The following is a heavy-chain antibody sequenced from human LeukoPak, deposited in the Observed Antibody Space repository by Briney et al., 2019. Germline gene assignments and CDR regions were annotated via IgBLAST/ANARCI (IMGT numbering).Heavy chain of an antibody. CDR3: ARSPKYSYAADY. V-gene: IGHV1-2*04. CDR2: INPNSGAT. CDR1: GYTFTGYY. Sequence: GALVKVSCKGSGYTFTGYYMHWVRQAPGQGLEWIGWINPNSGATNFAQKFQGWVTVTRDTSISTAYMELSKLRSDDTAVYYCARSPKYSYAADYWGQGTLVTVSS. D-gene: IGHD5-18*01. J-gene: IGHJ4*02.